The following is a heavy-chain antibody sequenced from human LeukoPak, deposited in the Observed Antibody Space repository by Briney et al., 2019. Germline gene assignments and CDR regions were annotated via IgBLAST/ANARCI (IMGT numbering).Heavy chain of an antibody. D-gene: IGHD4-23*01. CDR1: GGSISSGGYY. V-gene: IGHV4-31*03. J-gene: IGHJ4*02. CDR2: IYYSGST. Sequence: SETLSLTCTVSGGSISSGGYYWSWIRQHPGKGLEWIGYIYYSGSTYYNPSLKSRITISVDTSKNQFSLKLSSVAAADTAVYYCATATVVTLDYWGQGTLVTVSS. CDR3: ATATVVTLDY.